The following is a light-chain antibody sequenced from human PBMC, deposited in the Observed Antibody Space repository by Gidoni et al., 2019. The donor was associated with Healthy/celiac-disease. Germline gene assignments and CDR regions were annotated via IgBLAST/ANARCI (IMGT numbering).Light chain of an antibody. CDR2: AAS. CDR1: QSISSY. J-gene: IGKJ1*01. V-gene: IGKV1-39*01. CDR3: QQSYSTFTWT. Sequence: DIQMTQSPSSLSASVGERVTITCRASQSISSYLNWYQQKPGKAPKLLIYAASSLQSGVPSRFSGSGSVTDFTLTISSLQPEDFATYYCQQSYSTFTWTFGQGTKVEIK.